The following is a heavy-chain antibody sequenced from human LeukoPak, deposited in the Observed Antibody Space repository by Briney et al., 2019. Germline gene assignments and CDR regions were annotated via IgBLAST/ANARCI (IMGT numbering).Heavy chain of an antibody. Sequence: PGGSLRLSCAASGFTFSDYWMTWVRQVPGRGLEWVATINRDGSDKYYVDSVKGRFTISRDNAKKSLYLEMSSLRVEDTAVYYCARAGAWGLQRVFDYWGQGALVTVSS. V-gene: IGHV3-7*01. CDR3: ARAGAWGLQRVFDY. J-gene: IGHJ4*02. D-gene: IGHD1-1*01. CDR1: GFTFSDYW. CDR2: INRDGSDK.